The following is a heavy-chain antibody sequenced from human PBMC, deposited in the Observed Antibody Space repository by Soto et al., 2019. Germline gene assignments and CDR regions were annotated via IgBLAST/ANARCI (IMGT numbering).Heavy chain of an antibody. D-gene: IGHD3-10*01. V-gene: IGHV3-23*01. CDR1: GFTFSSYA. CDR3: AKDKPYYGSGDYYYYMDV. J-gene: IGHJ6*03. CDR2: ISGSGGST. Sequence: GGSLRLSCAASGFTFSSYAMSWVRQAPGKGLEWVSAISGSGGSTYYADSVKGRFTISRDNSKNTLYLQMNSLRAEDTAVYYCAKDKPYYGSGDYYYYMDVWGKGTTVTVSS.